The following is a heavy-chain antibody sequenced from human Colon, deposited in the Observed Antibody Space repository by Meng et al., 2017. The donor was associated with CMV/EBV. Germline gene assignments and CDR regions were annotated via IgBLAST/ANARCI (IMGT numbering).Heavy chain of an antibody. D-gene: IGHD6-13*01. CDR2: IKGDGSEI. CDR3: VRGSSSF. CDR1: GFTLSRHF. Sequence: EVQLVGPGGGLVKPGGSLRLSCAASGFTLSRHFMNWVRQAPGKGLEWVANIKGDGSEIQYVDSVKGRFTVSRDNTKNSLYLQMNILKTEDTAVYYCVRGSSSFWGQGTLVTVSS. J-gene: IGHJ4*02. V-gene: IGHV3-7*04.